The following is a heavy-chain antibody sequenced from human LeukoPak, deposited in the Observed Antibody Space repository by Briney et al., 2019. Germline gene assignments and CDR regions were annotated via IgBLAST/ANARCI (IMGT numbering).Heavy chain of an antibody. D-gene: IGHD3-22*01. CDR1: GGSIRSTTYY. CDR2: IYYSGNT. Sequence: SETLSLTCSVSGGSIRSTTYYWGWIRQPPGKRLEWIASIYYSGNTYYSPSLMSRVTISVDTSKNQFSLNLRSVTAADTAVYYCARAPHFFDTTGSRYYFDYWGQGALVTVSS. J-gene: IGHJ4*02. CDR3: ARAPHFFDTTGSRYYFDY. V-gene: IGHV4-39*07.